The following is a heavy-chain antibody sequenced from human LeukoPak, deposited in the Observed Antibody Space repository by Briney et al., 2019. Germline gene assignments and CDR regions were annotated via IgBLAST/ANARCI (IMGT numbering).Heavy chain of an antibody. CDR3: ARSESGWYEWVY. J-gene: IGHJ4*02. D-gene: IGHD6-19*01. CDR1: GGTFSSYA. CDR2: IIPIFGTA. Sequence: ASVKVSCKAAGGTFSSYAISWVRQAPGQGLEWMGGIIPIFGTASYAQKFQDRVTITRDTSATTVYMELSSLRSEDTAVYYCARSESGWYEWVYWGQGTLVTVSS. V-gene: IGHV1-69*05.